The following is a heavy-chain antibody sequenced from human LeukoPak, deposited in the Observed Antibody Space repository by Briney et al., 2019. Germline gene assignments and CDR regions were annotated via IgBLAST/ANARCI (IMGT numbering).Heavy chain of an antibody. J-gene: IGHJ4*02. CDR3: AKSGGSHDFDY. CDR2: ISGSGGST. Sequence: GGSLRLSCAASGSTFSSYAMSWVRQAPGKGLEWGSAISGSGGSTYYADSVKGRFTISRDNSKNTLYLQMNSLRAEDTAVYYCAKSGGSHDFDYWGQGTLVTVSS. D-gene: IGHD1-26*01. V-gene: IGHV3-23*01. CDR1: GSTFSSYA.